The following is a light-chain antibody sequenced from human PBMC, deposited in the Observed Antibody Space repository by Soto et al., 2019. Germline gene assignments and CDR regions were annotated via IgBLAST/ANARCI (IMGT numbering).Light chain of an antibody. CDR2: DAS. V-gene: IGKV3-11*01. J-gene: IGKJ1*01. CDR1: QNVTSY. CDR3: QQRRNWPTT. Sequence: ETVLTQSPATLSLSPGDRATLSCRASQNVTSYLAWYQQKSGQVPRLLVYDASNRATGIPARFSGSGSGTDFTLTISSLEPEDFAFYYCQQRRNWPTTLCQGTKVDNK.